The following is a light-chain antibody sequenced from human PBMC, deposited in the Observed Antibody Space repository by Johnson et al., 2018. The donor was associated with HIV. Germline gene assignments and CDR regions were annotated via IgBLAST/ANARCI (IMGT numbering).Light chain of an antibody. CDR3: GTWGGV. V-gene: IGLV1-51*01. Sequence: QSPLTQPPSVSAAPGQKVTISCSGSSSNIGNGYVSWYQQLPGTAPKLLIYDNNKRPSGIPDRFSGSKSGTSATLGITGLQTGDEADYYCGTWGGVFGTGTKVTVL. CDR1: SSNIGNGY. J-gene: IGLJ1*01. CDR2: DNN.